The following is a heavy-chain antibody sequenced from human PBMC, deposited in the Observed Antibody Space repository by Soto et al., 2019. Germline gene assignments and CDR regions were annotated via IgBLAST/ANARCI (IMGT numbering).Heavy chain of an antibody. D-gene: IGHD7-27*01. J-gene: IGHJ6*02. Sequence: PGESLKISCKGSGYSFTRYWIGWVRQMPGKGLELMGIVFPDDSDVRYSPSFQGQATISADKSINTAYLQWSALKASDTAMYYCARHMTGDLGRGMDVWGQGTKVTVYS. CDR1: GYSFTRYW. V-gene: IGHV5-51*01. CDR3: ARHMTGDLGRGMDV. CDR2: VFPDDSDV.